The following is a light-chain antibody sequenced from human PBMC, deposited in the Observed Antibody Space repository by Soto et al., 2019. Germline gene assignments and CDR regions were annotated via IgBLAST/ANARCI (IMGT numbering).Light chain of an antibody. V-gene: IGKV3D-15*01. CDR3: QQYNSWPLT. J-gene: IGKJ4*01. CDR1: QFLSSY. CDR2: DIF. Sequence: EVVLTQSPATLSLAPGERATLSCRASQFLSSYLAWYQQKPGQPPRLLIYDIFTRATGVPTRISGSGSGTEFTLTISSLQSEDFAVYYCQQYNSWPLTFGGGTKVEIK.